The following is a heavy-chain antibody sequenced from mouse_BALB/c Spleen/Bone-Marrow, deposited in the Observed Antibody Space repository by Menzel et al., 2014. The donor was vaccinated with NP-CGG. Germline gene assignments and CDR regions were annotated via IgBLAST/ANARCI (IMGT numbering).Heavy chain of an antibody. CDR1: GYAFTNYW. V-gene: IGHV1-63*01. CDR3: ARPQFISGRYYAMDY. J-gene: IGHJ4*01. Sequence: QVQLQQSGAELVRPGTSVKISCKASGYAFTNYWLDWVKQRPGHGLEWIGDIYPGSGNTYFNEEFKGKATLTADKSSSTAYMQLSSLTPEDSAVYFCARPQFISGRYYAMDYWGQGTSVTVSS. D-gene: IGHD1-2*01. CDR2: IYPGSGNT.